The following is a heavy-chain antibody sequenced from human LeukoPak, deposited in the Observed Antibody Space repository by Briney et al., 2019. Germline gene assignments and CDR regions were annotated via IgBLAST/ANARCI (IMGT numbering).Heavy chain of an antibody. CDR2: ISAYNGNT. CDR3: ARTRWELPPPTFDY. D-gene: IGHD1-26*01. V-gene: IGHV1-18*01. J-gene: IGHJ4*02. CDR1: GYTFTSYG. Sequence: ASVKVSCKASGYTFTSYGISWVRQAPGQGLEWMGWISAYNGNTNYAQKLQGRVTMTTDASTSTAYMELRSLRSDDTAVYYCARTRWELPPPTFDYWGQGTLVTVSS.